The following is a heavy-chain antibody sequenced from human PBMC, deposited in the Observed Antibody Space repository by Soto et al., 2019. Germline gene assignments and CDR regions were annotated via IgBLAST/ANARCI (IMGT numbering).Heavy chain of an antibody. D-gene: IGHD3-9*01. CDR1: GFTFSSYG. Sequence: GGSLRLSCAASGFTFSSYGMHWVRQAPGKGLEWVAVISYDGSNKYYADSVKGRFTISRDNSKNTLYLQMNSLRAEDTAVYYCAKPYYDILTGPFDYWGQGTLVTVSS. CDR2: ISYDGSNK. V-gene: IGHV3-30*18. CDR3: AKPYYDILTGPFDY. J-gene: IGHJ4*02.